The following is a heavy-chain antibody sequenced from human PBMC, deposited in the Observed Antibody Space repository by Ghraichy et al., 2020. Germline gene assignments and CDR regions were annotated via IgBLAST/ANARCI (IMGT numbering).Heavy chain of an antibody. D-gene: IGHD7-27*01. J-gene: IGHJ3*01. CDR2: INPRSGDT. CDR1: GYTFTDYY. CDR3: AREGEEETGEDDAFEV. Sequence: ASVKVSCKASGYTFTDYYLHWVRQAPGQGLEWMGWINPRSGDTVYVEKFQGRITMTRDSSISTTYLEVSRVTSDDTAIYYCAREGEEETGEDDAFEVWGQGTMVTVSS. V-gene: IGHV1-2*02.